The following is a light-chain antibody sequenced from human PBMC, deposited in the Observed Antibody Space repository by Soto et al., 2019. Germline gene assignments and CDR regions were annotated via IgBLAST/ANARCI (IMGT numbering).Light chain of an antibody. J-gene: IGKJ1*01. CDR3: QQYGSSPRT. CDR1: QSVSSS. CDR2: ATS. Sequence: DIVLTQSPATLSLSPGERATLSCRASQSVSSSLAWYQQKPGQAPRLLIYATSSRATGIPDRFSGSGSGTDFTLTISRLEPGDFAVYYCQQYGSSPRTFGQGTKVDIK. V-gene: IGKV3-20*01.